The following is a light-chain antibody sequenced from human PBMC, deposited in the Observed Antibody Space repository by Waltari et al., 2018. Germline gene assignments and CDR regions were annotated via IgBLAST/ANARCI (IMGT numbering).Light chain of an antibody. V-gene: IGKV3-20*01. Sequence: EIVLTQSPGTLSLSPGERATLSCRASQNVTTSSLAWYQQKPGQAPRLLIYSASSRATDIPDRFGGSGSGRDFTLTISRLEPEDFAVYYCQQYGSSTWTFGQGTKVEVK. J-gene: IGKJ1*01. CDR1: QNVTTSS. CDR2: SAS. CDR3: QQYGSSTWT.